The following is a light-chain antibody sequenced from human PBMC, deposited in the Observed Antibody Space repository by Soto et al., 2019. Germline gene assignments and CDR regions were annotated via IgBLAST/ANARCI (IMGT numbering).Light chain of an antibody. CDR3: QQHGNWPPIT. CDR2: GAS. V-gene: IGKV3-15*01. CDR1: QSISRN. J-gene: IGKJ5*01. Sequence: EIVVTQSPATLSVSPGDSAALSCRASQSISRNLAWYQQRPGQAPRLLIYGASTRATGIPARFSGSGSGTEFTLTITSLQSEDFAVYYCQQHGNWPPITFGQGTRLEIK.